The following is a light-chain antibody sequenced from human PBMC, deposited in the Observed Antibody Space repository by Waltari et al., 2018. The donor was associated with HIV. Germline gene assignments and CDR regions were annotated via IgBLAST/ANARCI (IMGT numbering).Light chain of an antibody. Sequence: QPVLTQPPSASASLGASVTLTCTLSSGHSNYTVDWYQQRPGTGPRFVMRVGTGGIVGSKGDGIPDRFSVLGSGLNRYLTIKNIQEEDESDYHCGADHGSGSNFVYVFGTGTKVTVL. V-gene: IGLV9-49*01. J-gene: IGLJ1*01. CDR3: GADHGSGSNFVYV. CDR2: VGTGGIVG. CDR1: SGHSNYT.